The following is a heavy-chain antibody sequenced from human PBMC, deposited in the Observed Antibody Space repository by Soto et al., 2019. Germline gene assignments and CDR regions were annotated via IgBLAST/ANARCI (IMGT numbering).Heavy chain of an antibody. Sequence: GGSLRLSCAASGFTFSANAMHWVRQAPGKGLEWVAVIAYDGTIKIYRDSVKGRFTISRDDPKSTLYLQMNSLRPEDTAVYYCARDKIKGAPDYLDSWGQGTLVTVSS. V-gene: IGHV3-30-3*01. CDR1: GFTFSANA. CDR2: IAYDGTIK. CDR3: ARDKIKGAPDYLDS. D-gene: IGHD1-26*01. J-gene: IGHJ4*02.